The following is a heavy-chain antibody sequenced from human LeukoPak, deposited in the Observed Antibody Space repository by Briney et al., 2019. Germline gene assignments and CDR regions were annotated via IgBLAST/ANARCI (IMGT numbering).Heavy chain of an antibody. Sequence: GASVKVSCKASGYTFTSYGISWVRQAPGQGLEWMGWISAYNGNTNYAQKLQGRVTMTTDTSTSTAYMELRSLRSDDTAVYYCAILWFGEQAPYYMDVWGKGTTVTVSS. J-gene: IGHJ6*03. CDR3: AILWFGEQAPYYMDV. V-gene: IGHV1-18*01. CDR2: ISAYNGNT. CDR1: GYTFTSYG. D-gene: IGHD3-10*01.